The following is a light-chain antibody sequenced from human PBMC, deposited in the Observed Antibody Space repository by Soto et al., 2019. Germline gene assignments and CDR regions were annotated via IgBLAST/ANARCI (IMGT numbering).Light chain of an antibody. CDR1: KNDIGSSDY. CDR3: SSSTSSNTLV. J-gene: IGLJ3*02. CDR2: GVS. V-gene: IGLV2-14*01. Sequence: QSALTQPTSVSASPGQSITISCTGGKNDIGSSDYVSWYQQHPVKAPKLIIYGVSNRPSGTSDRFSGSKSGNTASLTISGLQADDEAHYYCSSSTSSNTLVFGGGTKVTVL.